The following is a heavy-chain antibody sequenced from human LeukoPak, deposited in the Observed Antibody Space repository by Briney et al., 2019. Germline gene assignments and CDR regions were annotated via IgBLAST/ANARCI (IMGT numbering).Heavy chain of an antibody. CDR3: ATSDDSSGSD. D-gene: IGHD3-22*01. Sequence: PGGSLRLSCAASGFTFSGYWMSWGRQAPGKGLEWVANINQDGSIIHYVDSAKGRFTISRDNAKNSLYLQMNYLRAEDTALYYCATSDDSSGSDWGQGTLVTVSS. J-gene: IGHJ4*02. CDR1: GFTFSGYW. CDR2: INQDGSII. V-gene: IGHV3-7*01.